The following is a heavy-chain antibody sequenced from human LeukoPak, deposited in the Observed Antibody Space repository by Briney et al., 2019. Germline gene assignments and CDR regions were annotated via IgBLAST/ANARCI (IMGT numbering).Heavy chain of an antibody. Sequence: SQTLSLTCAISGDSVSSNNAAWNWIRQSPSRGLEWLGKTYYRSRWYNDYAASVIGRITINSDTSRNQFSLQLNSVTPEDTSVYYCARGGNYAFDSWGQGTLVTVSS. J-gene: IGHJ4*01. CDR3: ARGGNYAFDS. CDR1: GDSVSSNNAA. V-gene: IGHV6-1*01. CDR2: TYYRSRWYN. D-gene: IGHD3-16*01.